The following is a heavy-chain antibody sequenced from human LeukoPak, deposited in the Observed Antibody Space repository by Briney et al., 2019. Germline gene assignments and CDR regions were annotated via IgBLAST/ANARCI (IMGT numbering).Heavy chain of an antibody. D-gene: IGHD3-16*02. CDR1: GGSFSGYY. CDR2: INHSGST. CDR3: ARGRHYDYVWGSYRYTFDY. Sequence: SETLSLTCAVYGGSFSGYYWSWIRQPPGKGLEWIGEINHSGSTNYNPSLKSRVTISVDTSKNQFSLKLSSVTAADTAVYYCARGRHYDYVWGSYRYTFDYWGQGTLVTVSS. J-gene: IGHJ4*02. V-gene: IGHV4-34*01.